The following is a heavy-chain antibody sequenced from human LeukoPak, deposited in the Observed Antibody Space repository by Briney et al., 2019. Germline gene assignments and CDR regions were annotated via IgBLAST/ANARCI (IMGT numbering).Heavy chain of an antibody. D-gene: IGHD6-19*01. J-gene: IGHJ4*02. V-gene: IGHV6-1*01. CDR2: TYQRSKWYN. CDR3: ARSPSPYSSGWYFDY. CDR1: GDSVSINSAA. Sequence: SPTLSLTFAISGDSVSINSAAWNWLRQSSSRGLEWLGRTYQRSKWYNDYAVSVKSRIPINPDISKNQFSLQLNSVTPEDTAVYYCARSPSPYSSGWYFDYWGQGTLVTVSS.